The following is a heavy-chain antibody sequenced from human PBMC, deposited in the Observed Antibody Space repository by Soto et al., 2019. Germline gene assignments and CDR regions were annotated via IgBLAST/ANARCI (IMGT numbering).Heavy chain of an antibody. Sequence: QVQLVQSGAAVKKPGASVKVSCKASGYTFTGYYMHWVRQDPGEGLEWMGWINPNSGGTNYAQKFQGWVTMTRDTSISTAYMDLNRLRSDDTAVYYCARQTFGTGTTLYSFDYWGQGTLVTVSS. V-gene: IGHV1-2*04. D-gene: IGHD1-7*01. CDR2: INPNSGGT. J-gene: IGHJ4*02. CDR3: ARQTFGTGTTLYSFDY. CDR1: GYTFTGYY.